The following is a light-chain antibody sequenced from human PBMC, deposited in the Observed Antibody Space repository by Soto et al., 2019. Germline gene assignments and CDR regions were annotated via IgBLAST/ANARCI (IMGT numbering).Light chain of an antibody. V-gene: IGKV1-39*01. J-gene: IGKJ2*01. CDR2: AAS. CDR1: QSISSY. Sequence: DIQMTPSPSSLSASVGDRVTITCRASQSISSYLNWYQQKPGKATKLLIYAASSLQSGVPSRFSGSGSGTDVTITISSLQPEEFATYYFQQSDNTPYTFGQGTKLEI. CDR3: QQSDNTPYT.